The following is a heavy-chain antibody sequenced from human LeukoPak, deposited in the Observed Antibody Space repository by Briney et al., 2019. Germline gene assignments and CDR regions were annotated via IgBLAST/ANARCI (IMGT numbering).Heavy chain of an antibody. Sequence: GGSLRLSCAASGSTFSSYAMSWVRQAPGKGLEWVSAILGSGGSTYYADSVKGRFTVSRDNSRSTLYLQMKSLRAEDTALYYCAKWGDYDVLTGYYVPDYWGQGTRVTVSS. CDR2: ILGSGGST. V-gene: IGHV3-23*01. CDR3: AKWGDYDVLTGYYVPDY. D-gene: IGHD3-9*01. CDR1: GSTFSSYA. J-gene: IGHJ4*02.